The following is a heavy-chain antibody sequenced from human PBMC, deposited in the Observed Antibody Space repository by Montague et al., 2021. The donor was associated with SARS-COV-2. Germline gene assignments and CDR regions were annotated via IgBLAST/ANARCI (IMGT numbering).Heavy chain of an antibody. CDR3: ARARAYCGGDCYWGGAFGI. CDR1: GFTVSSNY. J-gene: IGHJ3*02. Sequence: SLRLSCAASGFTVSSNYMRWVRQAPGKGLEWVSVIYSGGSTYYADSVKGRFTISRDNTKNTPYLQMNSLRAEDTAVYYCARARAYCGGDCYWGGAFGIWGQGTMVTVSS. CDR2: IYSGGST. V-gene: IGHV3-66*01. D-gene: IGHD2-21*02.